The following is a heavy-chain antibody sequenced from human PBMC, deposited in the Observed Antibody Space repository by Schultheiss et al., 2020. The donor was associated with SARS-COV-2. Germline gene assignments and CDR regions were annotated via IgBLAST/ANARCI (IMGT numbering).Heavy chain of an antibody. CDR1: GFTVSSTH. J-gene: IGHJ4*02. CDR3: VQSFWRFAY. Sequence: GGSLRLSCAASGFTVSSTHMSWVRQAPGKGLEWVAVIWYDGSNKYYADSVKGRFTISRDNSKNMLYLRMSSLRAEDTALYYCVQSFWRFAYWGQGTLVTVSS. V-gene: IGHV3-33*08. CDR2: IWYDGSNK.